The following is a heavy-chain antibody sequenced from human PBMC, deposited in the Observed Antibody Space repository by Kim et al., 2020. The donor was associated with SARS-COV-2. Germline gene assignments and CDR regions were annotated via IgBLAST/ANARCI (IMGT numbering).Heavy chain of an antibody. CDR1: GYTFTSYD. CDR3: ARGPGFFSIAVVDGEGEYYFDY. V-gene: IGHV1-8*01. CDR2: MNPNSGNT. Sequence: ASVKVSCKASGYTFTSYDINWVRQATGQGLEWMGWMNPNSGNTGYAQKFQGRVTMTRNTSISTAYMELSSLRSEDTAVYYCARGPGFFSIAVVDGEGEYYFDYWGQGTLVTVSS. J-gene: IGHJ4*02. D-gene: IGHD6-19*01.